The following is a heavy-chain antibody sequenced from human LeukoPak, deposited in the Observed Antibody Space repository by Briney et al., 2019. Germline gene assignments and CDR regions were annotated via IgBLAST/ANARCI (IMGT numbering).Heavy chain of an antibody. V-gene: IGHV3-30-3*01. J-gene: IGHJ3*02. D-gene: IGHD5-18*01. CDR2: ISYDGSNK. CDR3: ARVPDMELWLSGAFDI. Sequence: GGSLRLSCAASGFTFSSYAMHWVRQAPGKGLEWVAVISYDGSNKYYADSVKGRFTISRDNSKNTLYLQMNSLRAEDTAVYYCARVPDMELWLSGAFDIWGQGTMVTVSS. CDR1: GFTFSSYA.